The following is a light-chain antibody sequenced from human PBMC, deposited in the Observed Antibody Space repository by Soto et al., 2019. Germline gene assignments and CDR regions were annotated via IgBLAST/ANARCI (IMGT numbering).Light chain of an antibody. CDR1: QNIDAW. V-gene: IGKV1-5*03. Sequence: DIPMTQSPSTLSASVGDRVTITCRASQNIDAWLAWFQQKPGNAPKLLIHQASTLETGVPSRFSGSGSGTEFTLTIDGLQPDDFATYYCLQYNDHPPFIFGPGTKLDIK. CDR3: LQYNDHPPFI. CDR2: QAS. J-gene: IGKJ3*01.